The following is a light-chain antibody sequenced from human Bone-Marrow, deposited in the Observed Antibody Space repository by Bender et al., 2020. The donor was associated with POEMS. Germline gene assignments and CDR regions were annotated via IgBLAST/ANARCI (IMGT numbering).Light chain of an antibody. CDR3: QAWDSNIGV. V-gene: IGLV3-1*01. CDR1: KLGDKT. Sequence: SYEVTQPPAVSVSPEQTVSITCSGDKLGDKTVCWYQKKSGQSPVLTIYQNTKRPSDIPERFSGSISGNTATLTISGTHIMDEADYYCQAWDSNIGVFGGGTKLTVL. J-gene: IGLJ3*02. CDR2: QNT.